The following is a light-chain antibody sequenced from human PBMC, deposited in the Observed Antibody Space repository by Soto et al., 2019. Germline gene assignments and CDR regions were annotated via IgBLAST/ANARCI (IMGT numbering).Light chain of an antibody. CDR1: QSVGHMF. CDR3: QQYGSSPWT. V-gene: IGKV3-20*01. J-gene: IGKJ1*01. Sequence: EIVLTQSPDTLSLSPGDRATLSCRASQSVGHMFLAWFQQKPGQAPRLLIFDAYRRATGIPDRFSGSGSGTDFTLTISRLEPEDFAVYYCQQYGSSPWTFGQGTKVDI. CDR2: DAY.